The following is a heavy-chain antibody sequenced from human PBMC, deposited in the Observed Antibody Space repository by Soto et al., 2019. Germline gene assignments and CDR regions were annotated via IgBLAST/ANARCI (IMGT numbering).Heavy chain of an antibody. CDR2: IIPILGIA. CDR3: ARDPSAYDLPAY. CDR1: GGTFSSYT. D-gene: IGHD5-12*01. Sequence: QVQLVQSGAEVKKPGSSVKVSCKASGGTFSSYTISWVRQAPGQGLEWMGRIIPILGIANYAQKFQGRVTITADKSTSTAYMERSSLRSEDTAMYYCARDPSAYDLPAYWGQGTLVTVSS. J-gene: IGHJ4*02. V-gene: IGHV1-69*08.